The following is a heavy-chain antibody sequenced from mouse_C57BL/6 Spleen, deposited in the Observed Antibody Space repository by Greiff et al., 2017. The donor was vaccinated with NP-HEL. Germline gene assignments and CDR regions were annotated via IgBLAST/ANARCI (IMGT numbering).Heavy chain of an antibody. Sequence: QVQLQQSGPGLVQPSQSLSITCTVSGFSLTSYGVHWVRQSPGKGLEWLGVIWSGGSTDYNAAFISRLSISKDNSKSQVFFKMNSLQADDTAIYYCARNSAGSSYEDYYAMDYWGQGTSVTVSS. J-gene: IGHJ4*01. D-gene: IGHD1-1*01. CDR2: IWSGGST. CDR3: ARNSAGSSYEDYYAMDY. V-gene: IGHV2-2*01. CDR1: GFSLTSYG.